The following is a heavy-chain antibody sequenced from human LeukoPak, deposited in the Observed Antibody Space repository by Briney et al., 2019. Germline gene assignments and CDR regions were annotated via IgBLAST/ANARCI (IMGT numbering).Heavy chain of an antibody. CDR3: ARDGGYSGYEPHFDY. CDR2: IYYSGST. Sequence: SETLSLTCTVSGGSISSGGYYWSWIRQHPGKGLEWIGNIYYSGSTYYNPSLKSRVTISVDTSKNQFSLKLSSVTAADTAVYYCARDGGYSGYEPHFDYWGQGTLVTVSS. CDR1: GGSISSGGYY. J-gene: IGHJ4*02. D-gene: IGHD5-12*01. V-gene: IGHV4-31*03.